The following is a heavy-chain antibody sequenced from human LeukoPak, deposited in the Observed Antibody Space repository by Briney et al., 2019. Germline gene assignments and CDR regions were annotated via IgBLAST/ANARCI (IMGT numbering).Heavy chain of an antibody. CDR3: AKDNVVRGYDFWSGYRFYYYYIDV. CDR1: GFTFDDYA. V-gene: IGHV3-43D*03. D-gene: IGHD3-3*01. J-gene: IGHJ6*03. CDR2: ISWDGGST. Sequence: AGGSLRLSCAASGFTFDDYAMHWVRQAPGKGLEWVSLISWDGGSTYYADSVKGRFTISRDNSKNSLYLQMNSLRAEDTALYYCAKDNVVRGYDFWSGYRFYYYYIDVWGKGTTVTVSS.